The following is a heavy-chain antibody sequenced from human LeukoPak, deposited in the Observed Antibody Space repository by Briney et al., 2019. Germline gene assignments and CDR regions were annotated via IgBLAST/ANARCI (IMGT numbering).Heavy chain of an antibody. V-gene: IGHV3-48*01. CDR3: ARVFTSEQQLVPLEDDAFDI. CDR1: GFTFSSYS. CDR2: ISSSSSTI. D-gene: IGHD6-13*01. Sequence: GGSLRLSCAASGFTFSSYSMNWVRQAPGKGLEWVSYISSSSSTIYYADPVKGRFTISRDNAKNSLYLQMNSLRAEDTAVYYCARVFTSEQQLVPLEDDAFDIWGQGTTVTVPS. J-gene: IGHJ3*02.